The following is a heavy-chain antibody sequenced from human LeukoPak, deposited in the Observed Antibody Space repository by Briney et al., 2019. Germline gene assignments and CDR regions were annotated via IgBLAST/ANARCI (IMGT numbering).Heavy chain of an antibody. J-gene: IGHJ4*02. D-gene: IGHD3-3*01. V-gene: IGHV4-39*01. CDR2: IYYSGST. CDR3: ARHRGSHVGRME. Sequence: SETLSLTCTVSGGSISSSSYYWGWIRQPPGKGLEWIGSIYYSGSTYYNPSLKSRVTISVDTSKNQFSLKLSSVTAADTAVYYCARHRGSHVGRMEWGQGTQVIVSS. CDR1: GGSISSSSYY.